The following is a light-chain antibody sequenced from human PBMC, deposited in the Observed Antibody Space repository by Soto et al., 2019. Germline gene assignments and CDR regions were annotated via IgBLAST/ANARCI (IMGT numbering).Light chain of an antibody. CDR2: AAS. J-gene: IGKJ4*01. V-gene: IGKV1-17*02. CDR1: QGIRND. CDR3: LQHNTYPRT. Sequence: DIQMTQSPSSLSASVGDRVTITCRASQGIRNDLNWYQQKPGKAPKRLIYAASSLQTGVPSMVSGSGSGTDVSLTISYRYPEDFATNCCLQHNTYPRTFGGGTKVEI.